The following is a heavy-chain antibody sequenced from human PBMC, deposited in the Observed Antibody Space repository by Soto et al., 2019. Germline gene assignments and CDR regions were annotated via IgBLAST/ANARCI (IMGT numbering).Heavy chain of an antibody. D-gene: IGHD5-12*01. CDR3: AKDRSGYDYYYYYGMDV. J-gene: IGHJ6*02. CDR2: ISYDGSNK. V-gene: IGHV3-30*18. Sequence: GGALRLSCAASGFTFSRYGMHWVRQAPGKGLEWVAVISYDGSNKYYADSVRGRFTISRDNSKNTLYLQMNSLRAEDTAVYYCAKDRSGYDYYYYYGMDVWGQGTTVTVSS. CDR1: GFTFSRYG.